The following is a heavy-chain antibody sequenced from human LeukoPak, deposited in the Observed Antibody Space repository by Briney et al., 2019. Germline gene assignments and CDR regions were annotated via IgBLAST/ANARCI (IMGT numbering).Heavy chain of an antibody. V-gene: IGHV3-21*01. CDR3: ARDHSRAIAAEFDY. D-gene: IGHD6-13*01. J-gene: IGHJ4*02. Sequence: PGGSLRLSCAASGFSFSSYSMNWVREAPGKGLEWVSSISSSSSYIYYADSVKGRFTISRDNSKNTLYLQMNSLRAEDTAVYYCARDHSRAIAAEFDYWGQGTLVTVSS. CDR2: ISSSSSYI. CDR1: GFSFSSYS.